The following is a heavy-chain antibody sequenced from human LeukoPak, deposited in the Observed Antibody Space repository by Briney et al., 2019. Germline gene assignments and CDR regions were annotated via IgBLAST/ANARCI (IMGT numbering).Heavy chain of an antibody. J-gene: IGHJ2*01. CDR1: GFTFSNYW. CDR3: ARAPYCGGDCYSRYFDL. D-gene: IGHD2-21*02. CDR2: ISSDGSST. V-gene: IGHV3-74*01. Sequence: GGSLRLSXAASGFTFSNYWIHWVRQAPGKGLVWVSRISSDGSSTSYADSVKGRFTISRDNAKNTLYLQMNSLRAEDTAVYYCARAPYCGGDCYSRYFDLWGRGTLVTVSS.